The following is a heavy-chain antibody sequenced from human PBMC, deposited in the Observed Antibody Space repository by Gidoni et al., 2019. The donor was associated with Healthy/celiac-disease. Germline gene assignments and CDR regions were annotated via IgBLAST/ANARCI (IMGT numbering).Heavy chain of an antibody. CDR2: ISGRGGST. D-gene: IGHD1-26*01. CDR3: AKGDSGSYWGY. Sequence: EGQLLESGGGLVKPGGSLRLSCADSGFTFSSFAMSWVRQAPGKGLEGVAAISGRGGSTYYAASVKGRFTISRANSKNTLYLEMNSLRAEDTAVSYCAKGDSGSYWGYWGQGTLVTVSS. CDR1: GFTFSSFA. V-gene: IGHV3-23*01. J-gene: IGHJ4*02.